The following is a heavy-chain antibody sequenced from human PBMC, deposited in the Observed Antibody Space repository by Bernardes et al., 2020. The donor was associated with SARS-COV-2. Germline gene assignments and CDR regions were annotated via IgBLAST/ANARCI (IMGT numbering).Heavy chain of an antibody. J-gene: IGHJ6*02. CDR3: ARSPSVDTAMVSYYYGMDV. CDR1: GGSISSGSYY. CDR2: ICTSGST. Sequence: SETLSLTCTVSGGSISSGSYYWSWIRQPAGKGLEWIGRICTSGSTNYNPSLKSRVTISVDTSKNQFSLKLSSVTAADTAVYYCARSPSVDTAMVSYYYGMDVWGQGTTVTVSS. D-gene: IGHD5-18*01. V-gene: IGHV4-61*02.